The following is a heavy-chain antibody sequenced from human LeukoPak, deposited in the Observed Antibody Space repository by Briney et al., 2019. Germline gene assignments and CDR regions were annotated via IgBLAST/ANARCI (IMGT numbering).Heavy chain of an antibody. CDR3: ARSGYSYGADAFDI. D-gene: IGHD5-18*01. CDR1: NDSISNYY. Sequence: SETLSLTCSVSNDSISNYYWTWIRQPPGKGLEWIGYIYYTGITNYNPSLKSRVTTSLDTSKNQFSLKLSSVTAADTAVYYCARSGYSYGADAFDIWGQGTMVTVSS. CDR2: IYYTGIT. V-gene: IGHV4-59*01. J-gene: IGHJ3*02.